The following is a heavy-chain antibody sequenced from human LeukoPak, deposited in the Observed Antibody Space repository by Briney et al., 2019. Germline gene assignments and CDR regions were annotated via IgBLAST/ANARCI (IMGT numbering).Heavy chain of an antibody. CDR1: GFTFSNYA. J-gene: IGHJ4*02. D-gene: IGHD5-12*01. Sequence: PGGSLRLSCAASGFTFSNYAMSWVRQAPGKGLEWVANIKQDGSEKYYVDSVKGRFTISRDNAKNSLYLQMNSLRAEDTAVYYCARDGMATINSWGQGTVVTVSS. CDR2: IKQDGSEK. V-gene: IGHV3-7*03. CDR3: ARDGMATINS.